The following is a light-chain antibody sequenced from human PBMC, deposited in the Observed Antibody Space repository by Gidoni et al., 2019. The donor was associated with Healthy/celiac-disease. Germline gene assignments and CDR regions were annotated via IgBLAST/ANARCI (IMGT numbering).Light chain of an antibody. J-gene: IGKJ3*01. V-gene: IGKV1-39*01. CDR3: QQSYSTPRT. CDR1: QSISSY. CDR2: AAS. Sequence: DIQMTHSPSSLSASVGDRVTITCRASQSISSYLTAYQQKRGKAPKLLIYAASSLQSGVPSRFSGSGSGTDFTLTISSLQPEDCATYYCQQSYSTPRTFGPGTKVDIK.